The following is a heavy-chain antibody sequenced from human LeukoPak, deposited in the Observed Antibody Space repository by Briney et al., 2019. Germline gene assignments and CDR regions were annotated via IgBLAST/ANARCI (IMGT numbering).Heavy chain of an antibody. Sequence: GGSLRLSCAASGFPFSSHGMSWVRQAPGKGLEWVSSISSSSSYIYYADSVKGRFTISRDNSKNTLYLQMNSLRAEDTAVYYCAKLALFSGMIEPFDYWGQGTLVTVSS. J-gene: IGHJ4*02. CDR2: ISSSSSYI. D-gene: IGHD3-22*01. V-gene: IGHV3-21*01. CDR1: GFPFSSHG. CDR3: AKLALFSGMIEPFDY.